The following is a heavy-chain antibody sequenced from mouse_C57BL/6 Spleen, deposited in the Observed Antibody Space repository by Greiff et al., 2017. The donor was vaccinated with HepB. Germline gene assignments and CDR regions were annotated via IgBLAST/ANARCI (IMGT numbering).Heavy chain of an antibody. CDR1: GYTFTSYW. CDR3: AREARQLRLRLYAMDY. J-gene: IGHJ4*01. CDR2: IDPSDSET. D-gene: IGHD3-2*02. V-gene: IGHV1-52*01. Sequence: QVQLQQPGAELVRPGSSVKLSCKASGYTFTSYWMHWVKQRPIQGLEWIGNIDPSDSETHYNQKFKDKATLTVDKSSSTAYMQLSSLTSEDSAVYYCAREARQLRLRLYAMDYWGQGTSVTVSS.